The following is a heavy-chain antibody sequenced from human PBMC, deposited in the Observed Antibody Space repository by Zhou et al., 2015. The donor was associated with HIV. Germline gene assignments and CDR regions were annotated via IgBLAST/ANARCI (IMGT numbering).Heavy chain of an antibody. CDR2: IIPIFGTA. CDR1: GGTFSSYA. V-gene: IGHV1-69*06. Sequence: QVQLVQSGAEVKKPGSSVKVSCKASGGTFSSYAISWVRQAPGQGLEWMGGIIPIFGTANYAQKLQGRVTMTTDTSTSTAYMELRSLRSDDTAVYYCARDRRYYDYFDYWGQGTLVTVSS. D-gene: IGHD1-26*01. CDR3: ARDRRYYDYFDY. J-gene: IGHJ4*02.